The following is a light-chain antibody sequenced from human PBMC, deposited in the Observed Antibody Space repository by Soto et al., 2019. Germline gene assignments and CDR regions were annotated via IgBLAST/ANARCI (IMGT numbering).Light chain of an antibody. CDR3: LLFNTYPQA. J-gene: IGKJ4*01. CDR1: QGIGSA. CDR2: DAS. V-gene: IGKV1-13*02. Sequence: ALQLTQSPSSLSASIGDRVTITCRARQGIGSALAWYQQAPVKPPKLLIFDASTLENGVPSRFSGGGSGTDFTLTISSLQPEDFATYYCLLFNTYPQAFGGGTKVEIK.